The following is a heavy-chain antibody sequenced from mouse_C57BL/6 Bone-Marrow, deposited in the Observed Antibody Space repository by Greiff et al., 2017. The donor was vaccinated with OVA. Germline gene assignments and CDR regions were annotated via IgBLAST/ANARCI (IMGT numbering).Heavy chain of an antibody. V-gene: IGHV1-64*01. CDR3: ARDSSGYVMDD. CDR1: GYTFTSYW. CDR2: INPNSGST. J-gene: IGHJ4*01. Sequence: VQLQQPGAELVKPGASVKLSCKASGYTFTSYWMHWVKQSPGQCLEWIGMINPNSGSTNYNEKFKSKATLTVDKSSSTAYMQLSSLTSEDSAVYYCARDSSGYVMDDWGQGISVTV. D-gene: IGHD3-2*02.